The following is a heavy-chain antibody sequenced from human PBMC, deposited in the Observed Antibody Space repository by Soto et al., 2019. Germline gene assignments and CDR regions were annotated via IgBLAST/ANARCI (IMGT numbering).Heavy chain of an antibody. CDR1: GGSISSGDYY. V-gene: IGHV4-30-4*01. D-gene: IGHD1-26*01. CDR3: ARGTLAYSGTFGRVDY. J-gene: IGHJ4*02. CDR2: IYYSGST. Sequence: QVQLRESGPGLVKPSQTLSLTCTVSGGSISSGDYYWSWIRQPPGKGLERIGYIYYSGSTYYNPSLKSRVTISVDTSKNQFSLKLSSVTAADTAVYYCARGTLAYSGTFGRVDYWGQGTLVTVSS.